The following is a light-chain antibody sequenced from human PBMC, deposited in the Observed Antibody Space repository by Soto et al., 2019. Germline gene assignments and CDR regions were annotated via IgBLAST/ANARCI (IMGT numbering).Light chain of an antibody. J-gene: IGLJ2*01. CDR3: SSYTSESSLI. CDR2: EVR. CDR1: MRDVGAYNL. V-gene: IGLV2-14*01. Sequence: QSVLTQPASVSGSPGESITISCAGTMRDVGAYNLVSWYQQHPGRAPQLIIYEVRNRPSGISFRFSGSKSGNTASLTISGLQAEDEADYYCSSYTSESSLIFGGG.